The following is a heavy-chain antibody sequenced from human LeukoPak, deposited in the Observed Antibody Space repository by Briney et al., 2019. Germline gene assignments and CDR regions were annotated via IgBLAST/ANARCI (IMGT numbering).Heavy chain of an antibody. CDR2: ISYDGSNK. CDR3: AKPDSSGYRGGMGAFDI. CDR1: GFTFSSYG. Sequence: GGSLRLSCAASGFTFSSYGMHWVRQAPGKGLEWVAVISYDGSNKYYADSVKGRFTISRDNSKNTLYLQMNSLRAEDTAVYYCAKPDSSGYRGGMGAFDIWGQGTMVTVSS. V-gene: IGHV3-30*18. J-gene: IGHJ3*02. D-gene: IGHD3-22*01.